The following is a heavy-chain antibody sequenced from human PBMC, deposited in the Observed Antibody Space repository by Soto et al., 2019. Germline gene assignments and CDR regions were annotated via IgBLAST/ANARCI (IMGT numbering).Heavy chain of an antibody. CDR2: ISWNGVSI. CDR1: GFTFDDYA. D-gene: IGHD3-9*01. Sequence: LRLSCVASGFTFDDYAMHSVRQAPGKGLEWVSGISWNGVSIGYADSVKGRFTISRDNAKNSLYLQMTSLRVEDTSLYYCAKDSGLPYSYYYGMDVWGQGTTVTVSS. V-gene: IGHV3-9*01. J-gene: IGHJ6*02. CDR3: AKDSGLPYSYYYGMDV.